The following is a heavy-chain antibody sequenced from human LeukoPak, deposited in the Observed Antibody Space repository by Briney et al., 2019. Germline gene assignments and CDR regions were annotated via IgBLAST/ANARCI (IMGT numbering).Heavy chain of an antibody. CDR3: ARGITMVRGVIITALDV. CDR1: GGSISSYY. CDR2: IYYSGST. J-gene: IGHJ6*04. V-gene: IGHV4-59*01. Sequence: PSETLSLTCTVSGGSISSYYWSWLRQPPGKGLEWIGYIYYSGSTNYNPSLKSRVTISVDTSKNQFSLKLSSVTAADTAVYYCARGITMVRGVIITALDVWGKGTTVTVSS. D-gene: IGHD3-10*01.